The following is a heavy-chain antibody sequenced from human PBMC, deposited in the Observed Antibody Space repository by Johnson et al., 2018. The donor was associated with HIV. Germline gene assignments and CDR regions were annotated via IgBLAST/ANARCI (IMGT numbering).Heavy chain of an antibody. CDR3: ARGRGVGRPIQKGLGAAFDI. D-gene: IGHD5-18*01. Sequence: LLVESGGGWLHPPGSLRLSCAASGFTFISYDMHSVRQTTGKVLQWVSGIGPASDTYSSSSVKGRFTISRETAKTSLYLQMTSLRAGDTAVYYCARGRGVGRPIQKGLGAAFDIWGQGTMVTVSS. J-gene: IGHJ3*02. CDR2: IGPASDT. CDR1: GFTFISYD. V-gene: IGHV3-13*01.